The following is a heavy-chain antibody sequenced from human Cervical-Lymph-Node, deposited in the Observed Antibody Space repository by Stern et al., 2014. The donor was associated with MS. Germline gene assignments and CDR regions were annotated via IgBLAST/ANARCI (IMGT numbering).Heavy chain of an antibody. CDR1: GDSITSGGHY. V-gene: IGHV4-31*03. CDR3: ASRWSGTYYGQNWFDP. CDR2: IYNSGAT. Sequence: QLVQSGPGLVKPSQTLSLTCTVSGDSITSGGHYWSWIRQHPGTGLEWIGYIYNSGATFYNPSLKGRVTISLDTSKNQFSLQLSSVTAADTAIYYCASRWSGTYYGQNWFDPWGQGILVTVST. D-gene: IGHD1-26*01. J-gene: IGHJ5*02.